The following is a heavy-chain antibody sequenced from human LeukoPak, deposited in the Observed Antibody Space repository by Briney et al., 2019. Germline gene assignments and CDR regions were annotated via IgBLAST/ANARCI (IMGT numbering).Heavy chain of an antibody. Sequence: SETLSLTCAVYGGSFGGYYWSWIRQPPGKGLEWIGEINHSGSTNYNPSLKSRVTISVDTSKNQFSLKLSSVTAADTAVYYCARALGYCSGGSCYAHPWGQGTLVTVSS. CDR1: GGSFGGYY. J-gene: IGHJ5*02. V-gene: IGHV4-34*01. CDR2: INHSGST. D-gene: IGHD2-15*01. CDR3: ARALGYCSGGSCYAHP.